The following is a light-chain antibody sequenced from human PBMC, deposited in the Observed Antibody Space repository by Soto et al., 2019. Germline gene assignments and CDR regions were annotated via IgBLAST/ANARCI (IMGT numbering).Light chain of an antibody. V-gene: IGLV6-57*04. CDR1: SGSIASNY. CDR2: EDN. CDR3: QSYDSSSVV. Sequence: NFMLTQPHSVSESPGKTVTISCTRGSGSIASNYVQWYQQRPGSAPTTVIYEDNQRPSGVPDRFSGSIDSSSNSASHTISGLKTEDEADYYCQSYDSSSVVFGGGTQLTVL. J-gene: IGLJ2*01.